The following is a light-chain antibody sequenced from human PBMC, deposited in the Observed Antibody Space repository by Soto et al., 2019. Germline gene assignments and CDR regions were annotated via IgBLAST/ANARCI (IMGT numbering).Light chain of an antibody. CDR3: CSYGGRSTYV. Sequence: QSVLTQPASVSGSPGQSITISCTGTSSDVGSYNLVSWYQQHPGKAPKLMIYEVSKRPSGVSNRFSGSKSANTASLTISGLQADDEADYYCCSYGGRSTYVFGTVTKVTVL. CDR1: SSDVGSYNL. CDR2: EVS. V-gene: IGLV2-23*02. J-gene: IGLJ1*01.